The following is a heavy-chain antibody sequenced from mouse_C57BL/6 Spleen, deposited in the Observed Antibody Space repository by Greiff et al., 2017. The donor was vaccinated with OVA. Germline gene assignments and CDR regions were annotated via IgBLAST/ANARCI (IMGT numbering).Heavy chain of an antibody. V-gene: IGHV1-49*01. CDR1: YFAFMASA. CDR3: AGGNYGIAY. J-gene: IGHJ3*01. Sequence: LQQSGAELVRPGSSVKLSCKDSYFAFMASAMHWVKQRPGHGLEWIGSFTMYSDATEYSEHFKGKATLTANPSSSPAYIELSSLTSEDSAVYYCAGGNYGIAYWGQGTLVTVSA. CDR2: FTMYSDAT. D-gene: IGHD2-1*01.